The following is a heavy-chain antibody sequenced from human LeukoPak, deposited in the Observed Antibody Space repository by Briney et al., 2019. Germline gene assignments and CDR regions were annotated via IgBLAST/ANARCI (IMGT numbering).Heavy chain of an antibody. Sequence: SETLSLTCAVSGGSISSGGYSWSWIRQPPGKGLEWIGYIYHSGSTYYNPSLKSRVTISVDRSKNQFSLKLSSVTAADTAVYYCARGSMVRGAEVDYWGQGTLVTVSS. J-gene: IGHJ4*02. CDR2: IYHSGST. CDR1: GGSISSGGYS. V-gene: IGHV4-30-2*01. CDR3: ARGSMVRGAEVDY. D-gene: IGHD3-10*01.